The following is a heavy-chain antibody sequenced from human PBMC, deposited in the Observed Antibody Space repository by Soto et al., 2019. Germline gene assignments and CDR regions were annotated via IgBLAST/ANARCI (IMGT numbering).Heavy chain of an antibody. D-gene: IGHD3-10*01. V-gene: IGHV3-30*03. Sequence: SLRLSCAASDFDFSSYGIHWVRQAPGKGLGWVAASSYDGRETFYADSAKGRFTVSKEMSKNTAFLQMNALRHEDTAVYFCARDSGWPILNFDNWGQGTPVTVSS. J-gene: IGHJ4*02. CDR2: SSYDGRET. CDR3: ARDSGWPILNFDN. CDR1: DFDFSSYG.